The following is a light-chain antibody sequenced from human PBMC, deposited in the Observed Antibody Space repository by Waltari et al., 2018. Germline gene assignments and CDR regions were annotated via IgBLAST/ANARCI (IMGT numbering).Light chain of an antibody. V-gene: IGKV4-1*01. CDR2: WAS. Sequence: DIVMTQSPDSLAVSLGERATLNCKSSQSVLYSSNNKKYLAWYQQKPGQPPKLLIYWASTRESGVPDRFSGSGSGTDFTLTISSLQAEDVAVYYCQQYYSTPLTFGGGTKVELK. CDR3: QQYYSTPLT. CDR1: QSVLYSSNNKKY. J-gene: IGKJ4*01.